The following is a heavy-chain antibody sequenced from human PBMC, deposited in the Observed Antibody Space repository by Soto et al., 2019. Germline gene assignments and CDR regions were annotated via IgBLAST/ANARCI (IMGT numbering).Heavy chain of an antibody. J-gene: IGHJ5*02. D-gene: IGHD5-12*01. CDR1: GFTFSSYA. V-gene: IGHV3-23*01. Sequence: PGGSLRLSCAASGFTFSSYAMSWVRQAPGKGLEWVSAISGSGGSTYYADSVKGRFTISRDNSKNTLYLQMNSLRAEDTAVYYCAKGGGYGPPRNNWFDPWGQGTLVTVSS. CDR3: AKGGGYGPPRNNWFDP. CDR2: ISGSGGST.